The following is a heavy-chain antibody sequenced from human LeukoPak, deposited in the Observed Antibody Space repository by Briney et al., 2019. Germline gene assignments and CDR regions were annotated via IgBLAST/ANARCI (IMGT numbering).Heavy chain of an antibody. D-gene: IGHD5-18*01. Sequence: SETLSLTCTVSGGSISSFYWSWIRQPPGKGLAWIGYISYSGSTNYNPSLKSRVNISVDTSKNQFSLELSSVTAADTAVYFCAAVDTVDDDSYYIDFWGQGTLVTVSS. CDR3: AAVDTVDDDSYYIDF. V-gene: IGHV4-59*12. CDR2: ISYSGST. CDR1: GGSISSFY. J-gene: IGHJ4*02.